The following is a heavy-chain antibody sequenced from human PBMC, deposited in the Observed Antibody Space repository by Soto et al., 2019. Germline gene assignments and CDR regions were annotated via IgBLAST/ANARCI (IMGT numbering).Heavy chain of an antibody. Sequence: SLRLSCAAPGFTFSSYWMSCVRQAPGKGLEWVANIKQDGSEKYYVDSVKGRFTISRDNAKNSLYLQMNSLRAEDTAVYYCARDFLQLTSGGPWDYYYGMDVWGQGTTVTVSS. J-gene: IGHJ6*02. CDR1: GFTFSSYW. V-gene: IGHV3-7*05. D-gene: IGHD2-2*01. CDR2: IKQDGSEK. CDR3: ARDFLQLTSGGPWDYYYGMDV.